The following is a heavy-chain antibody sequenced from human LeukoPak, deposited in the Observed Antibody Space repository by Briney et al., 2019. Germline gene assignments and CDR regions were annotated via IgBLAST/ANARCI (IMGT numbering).Heavy chain of an antibody. V-gene: IGHV4-59*08. Sequence: KPSETLSLTCTVSGGSISSYYWSWIRQPPGKGLEWIGYIYYSGSTNYNPSLKSRVTISVDTSKNQFSLKLSSVTAADTAVYYCARAGYHCYGMDVWGQGTTVTVSS. CDR2: IYYSGST. J-gene: IGHJ6*02. CDR3: ARAGYHCYGMDV. CDR1: GGSISSYY.